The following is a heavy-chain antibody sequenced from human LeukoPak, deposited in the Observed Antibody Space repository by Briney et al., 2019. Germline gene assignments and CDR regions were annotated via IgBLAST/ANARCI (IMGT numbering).Heavy chain of an antibody. CDR3: ARVANGDRNFDY. J-gene: IGHJ4*02. Sequence: ASVKVSCKASGYTFSGNYMRWVRQAPGQGLQWMGWILPKSGVTNYAQKFQGRATMTRDTSISTAYMELSSLRSDDTAVYYCARVANGDRNFDYWGQGTLVTVSS. CDR1: GYTFSGNY. CDR2: ILPKSGVT. D-gene: IGHD4-17*01. V-gene: IGHV1-2*02.